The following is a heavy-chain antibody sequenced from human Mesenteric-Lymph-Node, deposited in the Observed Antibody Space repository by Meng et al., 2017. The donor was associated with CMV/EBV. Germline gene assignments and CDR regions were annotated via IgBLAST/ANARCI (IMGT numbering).Heavy chain of an antibody. Sequence: ASVKVSCKASGYTFTSDYIHWVRQAPGQGLEWMGIINPSGGSTSYAQKFQGRVTMTRDTSTSTVNMEVSSLRSEDTAVYYCAVDNRYCASTNCYKNWIYYGMDVWGQGTTVTVSS. CDR2: INPSGGST. CDR3: AVDNRYCASTNCYKNWIYYGMDV. CDR1: GYTFTSDY. J-gene: IGHJ6*02. D-gene: IGHD2-2*01. V-gene: IGHV1-46*01.